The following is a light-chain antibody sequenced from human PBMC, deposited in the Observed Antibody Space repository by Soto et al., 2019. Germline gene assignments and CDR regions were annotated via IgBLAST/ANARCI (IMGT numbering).Light chain of an antibody. J-gene: IGKJ1*01. CDR2: KAS. Sequence: PSTLSASVGDRVTVTCRASQSISSWLAWYQQKAGKAPKLLIYKASALESGVPSRFSGSGSGTEFTLTISSLEPEDFATYYCQHYNTYPWTFGQGTKVDIK. CDR3: QHYNTYPWT. CDR1: QSISSW. V-gene: IGKV1-5*03.